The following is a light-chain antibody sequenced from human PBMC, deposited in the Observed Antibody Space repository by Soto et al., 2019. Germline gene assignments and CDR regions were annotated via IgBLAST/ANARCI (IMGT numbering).Light chain of an antibody. CDR3: SSYAGSNNFV. CDR1: SSDVGGYKY. J-gene: IGLJ1*01. CDR2: DVS. V-gene: IGLV2-8*01. Sequence: QSALTQPPSASGSPGQSVTISCTGTSSDVGGYKYVSWYQQHPGKAPKLMIYDVSKRPSGVPDRFSGSKSGKTASLIVSGLQAEDEADYYCSSYAGSNNFVFGTGTQLTVL.